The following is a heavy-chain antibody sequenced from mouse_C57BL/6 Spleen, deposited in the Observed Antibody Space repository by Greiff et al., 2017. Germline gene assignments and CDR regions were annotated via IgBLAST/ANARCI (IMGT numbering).Heavy chain of an antibody. CDR2: ISYDGSN. D-gene: IGHD1-1*01. Sequence: EVQVVESGPGLVKPSQSLSLTCSVTGYSITSGYYWNWIRQFPGNKLEWMGYISYDGSNNYNPSLKNRISITRDTSKNQFFLKLNSVTTEDTATYYCARVSTGWYFDVWGTGTTVTVSS. J-gene: IGHJ1*03. CDR3: ARVSTGWYFDV. CDR1: GYSITSGYY. V-gene: IGHV3-6*01.